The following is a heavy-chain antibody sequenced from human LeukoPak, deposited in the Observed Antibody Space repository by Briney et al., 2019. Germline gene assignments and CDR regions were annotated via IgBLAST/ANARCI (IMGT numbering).Heavy chain of an antibody. V-gene: IGHV4-34*01. CDR3: ARVLRLWSSNWFDP. D-gene: IGHD5-18*01. Sequence: PSETLSLTCAVYGGSFSGYYWSWIRQPPGKGLEWIGEINHRGSTNYNPSLKSRVTISVDTSKNQFSLKLSSVTAADTAVYYCARVLRLWSSNWFDPWGQGTLVTVSS. CDR1: GGSFSGYY. J-gene: IGHJ5*02. CDR2: INHRGST.